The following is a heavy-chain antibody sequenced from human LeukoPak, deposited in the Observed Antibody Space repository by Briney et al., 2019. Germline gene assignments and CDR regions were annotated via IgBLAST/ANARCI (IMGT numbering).Heavy chain of an antibody. J-gene: IGHJ4*02. V-gene: IGHV3-23*01. CDR1: GFTFSNYA. D-gene: IGHD6-6*01. CDR2: IPVNGGST. Sequence: GGSLRLSCVASGFTFSNYAMSWVRQAPGKGLEWVSAIPVNGGSTYYADSVKGRFTISRDNAKNTLYLQMNSLRAEDTAVYYCARGLSGYSSSLGYWGQGTLVTVSS. CDR3: ARGLSGYSSSLGY.